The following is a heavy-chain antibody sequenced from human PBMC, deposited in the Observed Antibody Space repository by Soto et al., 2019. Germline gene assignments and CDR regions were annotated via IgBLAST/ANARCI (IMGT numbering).Heavy chain of an antibody. D-gene: IGHD6-13*01. CDR2: IIPILGIA. J-gene: IGHJ4*02. CDR1: GGTFSSYT. CDR3: ARTADTAPFDY. V-gene: IGHV1-69*02. Sequence: QVQLVQSGAEVKKPGSSVKVSCKASGGTFSSYTISWVRQAPGQGLEWMGRIIPILGIANYAQKFQGRVTXTVXKSTSTAYMELSSLRSEDTAVYYCARTADTAPFDYWGQGTLVTVSS.